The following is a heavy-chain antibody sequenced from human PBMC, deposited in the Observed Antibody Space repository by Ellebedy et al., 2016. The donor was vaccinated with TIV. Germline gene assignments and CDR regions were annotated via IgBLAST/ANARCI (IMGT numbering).Heavy chain of an antibody. V-gene: IGHV1-69*13. Sequence: SVKVSCXASGGTFSSCAISWVRQAPGQGLEWMGGIIPIFGTANYAQKFQGRVTITADESTSTAYMELSSLRSEDTAVYYCASRSGRYCTNGVCPVDYWGQGTLVTVSS. J-gene: IGHJ4*02. CDR2: IIPIFGTA. CDR3: ASRSGRYCTNGVCPVDY. CDR1: GGTFSSCA. D-gene: IGHD2-8*01.